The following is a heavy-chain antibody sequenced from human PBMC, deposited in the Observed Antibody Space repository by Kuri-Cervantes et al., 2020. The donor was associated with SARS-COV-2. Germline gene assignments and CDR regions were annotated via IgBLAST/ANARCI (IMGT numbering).Heavy chain of an antibody. V-gene: IGHV1-69*05. CDR3: ARSRFGDYLDAFDI. CDR1: GGTFSSYA. CDR2: IIPIFGTA. Sequence: SVKVSCKASGGTFSSYAISWVRQAPGQGLEWMGGIIPIFGTANYAQKFQGRVTITTDESTSTAYMELSSLRSEDPAVYYCARSRFGDYLDAFDIWGQGTMVTVSS. J-gene: IGHJ3*02. D-gene: IGHD3-10*01.